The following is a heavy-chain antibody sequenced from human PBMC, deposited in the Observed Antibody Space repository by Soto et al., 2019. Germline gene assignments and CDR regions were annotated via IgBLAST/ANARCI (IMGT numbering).Heavy chain of an antibody. V-gene: IGHV1-18*04. J-gene: IGHJ4*02. Sequence: QVQLVQSGVEVKKPGASVTVSCKASGYTFINYAITWVRQAPGQGLEWMGWISPYNGDTNYAQKVQGRDTMTTDTSTSTAYMELRRLRYDDTAVYYCAREAGSGSYYPEDYWGQGTLVTVSS. CDR2: ISPYNGDT. CDR3: AREAGSGSYYPEDY. D-gene: IGHD1-26*01. CDR1: GYTFINYA.